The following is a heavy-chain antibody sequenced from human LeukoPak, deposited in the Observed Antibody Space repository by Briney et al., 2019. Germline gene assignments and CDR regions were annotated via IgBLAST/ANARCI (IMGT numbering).Heavy chain of an antibody. D-gene: IGHD1-26*01. CDR1: GFTFSSYS. CDR3: ARGIAGATTRDY. V-gene: IGHV3-21*01. J-gene: IGHJ4*02. Sequence: GGSLRLSCAASGFTFSSYSMNWVRQAPGKGLEWVSSISSSSSYIYYADSVKGRFTISRDNAKNSLYLQMNSLRAEDTAVYYCARGIAGATTRDYWGQGTLVTVSS. CDR2: ISSSSSYI.